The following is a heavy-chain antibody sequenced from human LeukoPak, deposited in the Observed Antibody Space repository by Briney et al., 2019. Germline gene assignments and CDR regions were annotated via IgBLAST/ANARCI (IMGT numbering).Heavy chain of an antibody. J-gene: IGHJ4*02. CDR1: GFTFSNYW. V-gene: IGHV3-74*01. CDR2: IYVDGRTT. Sequence: RGSLRLSCVASGFTFSNYWMHWVRQPPGKGLVWVSRIYVDGRTTNYADSVKGRFTISRDNSKNTLYLQMNSLRAEDTAVYYCAKDPSLYDSRDNNSDYWGQGTLVTVSS. D-gene: IGHD3-22*01. CDR3: AKDPSLYDSRDNNSDY.